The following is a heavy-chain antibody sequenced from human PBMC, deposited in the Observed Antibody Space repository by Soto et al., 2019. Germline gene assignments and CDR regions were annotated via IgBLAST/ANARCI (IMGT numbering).Heavy chain of an antibody. CDR2: IYISENT. CDR1: GGSISSDY. V-gene: IGHV4-4*07. Sequence: VSGGSISSDYWSWIRQPAGKGLEWIGRIYISENTHYNPSLRSRVSMSLDTSKNQLSLNLSSVTAADTAVYYCARGGGRSCSTSFDSWGQATLVPVSS. J-gene: IGHJ4*02. CDR3: ARGGGRSCSTSFDS. D-gene: IGHD2-2*01.